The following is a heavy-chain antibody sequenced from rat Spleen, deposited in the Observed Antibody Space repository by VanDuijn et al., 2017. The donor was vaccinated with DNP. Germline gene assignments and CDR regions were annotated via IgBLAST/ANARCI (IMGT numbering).Heavy chain of an antibody. Sequence: EVQLVESGGGLVQPGRSMKLSCAASGFTFSSFPMAWVRQAPTKGLEWVAYISYDDTTTYYGDSVKGRFTISRDNAKSTLYLQMNSLRSEDMATYYCARWNSGYYDGSYPHYWGQGVMVTVSS. V-gene: IGHV5-22*01. CDR2: ISYDDTTT. CDR1: GFTFSSFP. D-gene: IGHD1-12*02. CDR3: ARWNSGYYDGSYPHY. J-gene: IGHJ2*01.